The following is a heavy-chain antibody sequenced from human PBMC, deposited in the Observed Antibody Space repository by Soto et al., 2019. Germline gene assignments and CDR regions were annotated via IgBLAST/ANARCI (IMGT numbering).Heavy chain of an antibody. J-gene: IGHJ4*02. Sequence: EVQLLESGGGLVQPGGSLRLSCAASGFIFSSYAMSWVRQAPGKGLEWVSAISGSGGSTYYADSVKGRFTISRDNSKNTLYLQMNSLRAEDTAEYYCAKLSGYSYGHFDYWGQGTLVTVSS. CDR1: GFIFSSYA. CDR3: AKLSGYSYGHFDY. CDR2: ISGSGGST. V-gene: IGHV3-23*01. D-gene: IGHD5-18*01.